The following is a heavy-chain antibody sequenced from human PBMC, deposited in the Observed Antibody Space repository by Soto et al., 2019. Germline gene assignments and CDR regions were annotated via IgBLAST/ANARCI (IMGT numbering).Heavy chain of an antibody. D-gene: IGHD4-17*01. CDR3: ARAVPLTPVNFDY. CDR1: GGSISSYY. Sequence: QVQLQESGPGLVKPSETLSLTCTVSGGSISSYYWSWIRQPPGKGLEWIGYIYYSGSTNYNPSLKSRVTISVDTTKHQFSLKLSSVTAANTAVYYCARAVPLTPVNFDYWGQGTLVTVS. CDR2: IYYSGST. V-gene: IGHV4-59*01. J-gene: IGHJ4*02.